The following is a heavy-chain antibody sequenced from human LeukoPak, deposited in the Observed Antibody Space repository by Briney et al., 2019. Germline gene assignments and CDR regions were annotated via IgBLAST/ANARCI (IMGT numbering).Heavy chain of an antibody. Sequence: GGSLRLSCAASGFTVSSNYMSWVRQAPGKGLEWVSVIYSGGSTYYADSVKGRFTISRDNSKNTLYLQMNSLRAEDTAVYYSARDSSGYSYGLHFDYWGQGTLVTVSS. CDR2: IYSGGST. CDR3: ARDSSGYSYGLHFDY. V-gene: IGHV3-53*01. D-gene: IGHD5-18*01. CDR1: GFTVSSNY. J-gene: IGHJ4*02.